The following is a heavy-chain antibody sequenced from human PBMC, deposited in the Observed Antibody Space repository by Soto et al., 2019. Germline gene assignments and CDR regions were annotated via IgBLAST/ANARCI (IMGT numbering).Heavy chain of an antibody. V-gene: IGHV3-66*01. Sequence: EVQLVESGGGLVQPGGSLRLSCAASGFTVSSNYMSWVRQAPGKGLEWVSVIYSGGSTYYADSVKGRFTISRDNSKTTLYLQMNSLRAEDTAVYYCASRDFWSGYHLDYWGQGTLVTVSS. D-gene: IGHD3-3*01. J-gene: IGHJ4*02. CDR1: GFTVSSNY. CDR2: IYSGGST. CDR3: ASRDFWSGYHLDY.